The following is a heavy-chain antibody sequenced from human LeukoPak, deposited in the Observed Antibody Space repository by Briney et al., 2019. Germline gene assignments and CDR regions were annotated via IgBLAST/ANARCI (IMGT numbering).Heavy chain of an antibody. CDR3: AGDIAGAGVSDY. CDR2: IYSGGST. Sequence: PGGSLRLSCAASGFIVSSNYMRGVRQAPGKGLEWVSVIYSGGSTNYADSVKGRFTISRDNSKNTLYLQMNSLRAEDTAVYYCAGDIAGAGVSDYWGQGTLVTVSS. J-gene: IGHJ4*02. D-gene: IGHD6-19*01. V-gene: IGHV3-66*01. CDR1: GFIVSSNY.